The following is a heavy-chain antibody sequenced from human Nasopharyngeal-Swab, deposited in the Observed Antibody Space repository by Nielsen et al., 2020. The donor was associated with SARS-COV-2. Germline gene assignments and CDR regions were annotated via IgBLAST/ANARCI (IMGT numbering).Heavy chain of an antibody. V-gene: IGHV4-39*01. Sequence: GSLRLSCTVSGGSISSSSYYWGWIRQPPGKGLEWIGNIYYSGSTYYNPSLRSRVTISVDTSKNQFSLKLSSVTAADTAVYYCARGRGYWGQGTLVTVSS. J-gene: IGHJ4*02. CDR2: IYYSGST. CDR1: GGSISSSSYY. CDR3: ARGRGY.